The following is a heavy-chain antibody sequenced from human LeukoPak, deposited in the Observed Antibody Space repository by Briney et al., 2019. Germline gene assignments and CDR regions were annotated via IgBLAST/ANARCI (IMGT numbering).Heavy chain of an antibody. Sequence: GGSLEISFKGAGYPFNTFWIGWVRQIPGKGLEWMGIIYPGDSDTRYSPSFQGQVTISAVQSISTAYLQWGSLNGSDTAMYYCAREGRSSSPMDYWGQGTLVTISS. V-gene: IGHV5-51*01. J-gene: IGHJ4*02. D-gene: IGHD6-6*01. CDR2: IYPGDSDT. CDR3: AREGRSSSPMDY. CDR1: GYPFNTFW.